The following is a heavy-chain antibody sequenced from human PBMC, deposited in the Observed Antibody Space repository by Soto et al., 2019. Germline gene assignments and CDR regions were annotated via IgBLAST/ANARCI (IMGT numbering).Heavy chain of an antibody. Sequence: EVQLLESGGGLVQPGGSLRLSCAASGFTFSSYAMSWVRQAPGKGLEWVSAISGSGGSTYYADSVKGRFTISRDNSKNTVDLQMNGLRVEDSAVYYCAREKNLLSHYFGMDVWGQGTTVTVSS. J-gene: IGHJ6*02. CDR3: AREKNLLSHYFGMDV. D-gene: IGHD3-16*02. V-gene: IGHV3-23*01. CDR1: GFTFSSYA. CDR2: ISGSGGST.